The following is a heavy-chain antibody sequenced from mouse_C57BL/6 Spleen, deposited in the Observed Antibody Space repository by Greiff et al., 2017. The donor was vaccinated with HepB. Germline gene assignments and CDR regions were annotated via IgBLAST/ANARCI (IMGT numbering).Heavy chain of an antibody. CDR1: GYTFTDYY. CDR2: INPKNGGN. V-gene: IGHV1-26*01. J-gene: IGHJ4*01. D-gene: IGHD1-1*01. Sequence: VQLQQSGPELVKPGASVKISCKASGYTFTDYYMNWVKQSHGKSLEWIGDINPKNGGNSYNQKFKGKATLTVDKSSSTAYMELRSLTSEDSAVYYCARNYGSSPYYAMDYWGQGTSVTVSS. CDR3: ARNYGSSPYYAMDY.